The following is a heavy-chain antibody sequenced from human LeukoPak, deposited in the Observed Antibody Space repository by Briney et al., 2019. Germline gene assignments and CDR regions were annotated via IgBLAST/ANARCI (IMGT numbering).Heavy chain of an antibody. CDR1: GFTFSRYS. CDR3: ARSPEDYYDSSGPLDY. D-gene: IGHD3-22*01. J-gene: IGHJ4*02. CDR2: ISYDGSNK. Sequence: GQSLRLSCAASGFTFSRYSMHWVRQAPGKGLEWVAVISYDGSNKYYADSVKGRFTISRDNSKNTLYLQMNSLRAEDTAVYYCARSPEDYYDSSGPLDYWGQGTLVTVSS. V-gene: IGHV3-30*03.